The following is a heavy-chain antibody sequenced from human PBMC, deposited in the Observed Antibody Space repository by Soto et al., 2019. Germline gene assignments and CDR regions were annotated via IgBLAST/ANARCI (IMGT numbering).Heavy chain of an antibody. J-gene: IGHJ4*02. CDR2: IKTKTGGGTT. CDR1: GFNFISTW. D-gene: IGHD6-19*01. V-gene: IGHV3-15*01. Sequence: PGGSLRLSCAASGFNFISTWMSWVRQAPGKGLEWVGRIKTKTGGGTTDYAAPVEGRFTISRDDSENTLYLQMNSLKTEDTAVYHCAAEGSSSGWILFAYWGQGTLVTVSS. CDR3: AAEGSSSGWILFAY.